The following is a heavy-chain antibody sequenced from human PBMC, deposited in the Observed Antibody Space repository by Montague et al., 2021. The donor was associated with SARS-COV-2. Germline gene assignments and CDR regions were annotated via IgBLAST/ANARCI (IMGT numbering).Heavy chain of an antibody. Sequence: SETLSLTCTVSGGSISSSSYYWGWIRQPPGKGLEWIGNIYYSGSTYYNPSLKSRVTISVDTSRNHLSLRLGSVTAADTAVYFCARGMIRGVTTPFDYWGQGSQVTVSS. D-gene: IGHD3-10*01. J-gene: IGHJ4*02. V-gene: IGHV4-39*02. CDR3: ARGMIRGVTTPFDY. CDR2: IYYSGST. CDR1: GGSISSSSYY.